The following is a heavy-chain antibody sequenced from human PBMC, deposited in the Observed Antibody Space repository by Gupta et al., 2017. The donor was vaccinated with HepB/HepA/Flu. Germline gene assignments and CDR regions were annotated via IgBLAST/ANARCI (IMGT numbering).Heavy chain of an antibody. V-gene: IGHV2-5*02. CDR2: IYWDDDK. Sequence: TLTCTFSGFSLSTSGVGVGWIRQPPGKALEWLALIYWDDDKRYSPSLKSRLTITKDTSKNQVVLTMTNMDPVDTATYYCAHSLITMVRGVIKYNLFDPWGQGTLVTVSS. CDR3: AHSLITMVRGVIKYNLFDP. CDR1: GFSLSTSGVG. J-gene: IGHJ5*02. D-gene: IGHD3-10*01.